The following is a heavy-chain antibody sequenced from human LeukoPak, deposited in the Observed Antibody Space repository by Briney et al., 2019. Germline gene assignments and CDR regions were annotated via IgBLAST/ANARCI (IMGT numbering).Heavy chain of an antibody. D-gene: IGHD6-13*01. CDR2: IYYSGST. CDR1: GGSISSSSYY. Sequence: SETLSLTCTVSGGSISSSSYYWGWIRQPPGKGLEWIGSIYYSGSTYYNPSLKSRVTISVDTSKNQFSLKLSSVTAADTAVYYCARDLAAAAVLGKRYNWFDPWGQGTLVTVSS. CDR3: ARDLAAAAVLGKRYNWFDP. J-gene: IGHJ5*02. V-gene: IGHV4-39*07.